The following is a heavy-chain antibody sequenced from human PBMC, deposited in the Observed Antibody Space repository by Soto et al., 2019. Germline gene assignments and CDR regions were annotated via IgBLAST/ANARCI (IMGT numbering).Heavy chain of an antibody. CDR3: ARDQGGEFLKGSGMDV. J-gene: IGHJ6*02. CDR1: GDSISRYY. D-gene: IGHD3-10*01. V-gene: IGHV4-59*01. CDR2: IYYSGET. Sequence: QVQLQESGPGLVKPSETLSLTCTVSGDSISRYYWSWIRLSPGKGLEWIGYIYYSGETNYNPSVKSRVNISVDGTKNQFSLKLRSVTAADTAVYYCARDQGGEFLKGSGMDVWGQGTTVTVSS.